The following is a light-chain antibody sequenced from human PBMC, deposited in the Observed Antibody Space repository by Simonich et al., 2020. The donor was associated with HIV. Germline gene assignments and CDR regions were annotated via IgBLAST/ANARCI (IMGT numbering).Light chain of an antibody. J-gene: IGKJ2*01. V-gene: IGKV1-39*01. Sequence: DIQMTQSPSSLSPSVGDRVTITCRASQSISSYLNWYQQKPGKAPNLLIFAASSLQSGVPSRFSGSGSGTEFTLTISSLQSEDFAVYYCQQYNNWPYTVGQGTKLEIK. CDR1: QSISSY. CDR3: QQYNNWPYT. CDR2: AAS.